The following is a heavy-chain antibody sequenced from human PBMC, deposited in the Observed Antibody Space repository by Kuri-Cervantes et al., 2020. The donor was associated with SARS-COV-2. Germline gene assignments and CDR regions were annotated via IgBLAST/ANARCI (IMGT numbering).Heavy chain of an antibody. J-gene: IGHJ6*02. CDR1: GFTVSSNY. CDR2: IYSDGST. Sequence: LSLTCAASGFTVSSNYMTWVRQAPGKGPEWVSIIYSDGSTFYADSVKGRFTISRDNSKNMLHLQMNSLRAEDTAVYYCVRWGGLGGRGTYYYFYAMDVWCQGTTVTVSS. D-gene: IGHD3-16*01. V-gene: IGHV3-66*01. CDR3: VRWGGLGGRGTYYYFYAMDV.